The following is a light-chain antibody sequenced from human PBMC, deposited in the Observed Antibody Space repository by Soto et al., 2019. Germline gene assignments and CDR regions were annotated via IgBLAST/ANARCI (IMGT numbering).Light chain of an antibody. CDR2: KAS. CDR1: QNIRSW. V-gene: IGKV1-5*03. J-gene: IGKJ1*01. Sequence: DIQMTQSPSTLSASVGDRVTITCRASQNIRSWLAWYQQKPGKAPKLLIYKASTLESGVPSRFSGSGSGTEFTLTIFSLQPDDFATYYCQQYDTYWTFGHGTKVEIK. CDR3: QQYDTYWT.